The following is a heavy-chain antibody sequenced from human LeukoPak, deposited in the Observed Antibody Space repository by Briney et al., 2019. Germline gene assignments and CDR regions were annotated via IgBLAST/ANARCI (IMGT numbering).Heavy chain of an antibody. J-gene: IGHJ4*02. CDR1: GFTFSSYG. V-gene: IGHV3-30*18. Sequence: GRSLRLSCAASGFTFSSYGMHWVRQAPGKGLEWVAVISYDGSNKYYADSVKGRFTISRDNSKNTLYLQMNSLRAEDMALYYCAKDITAGVAAAGSFDYWGQGTLVTVSS. D-gene: IGHD6-13*01. CDR2: ISYDGSNK. CDR3: AKDITAGVAAAGSFDY.